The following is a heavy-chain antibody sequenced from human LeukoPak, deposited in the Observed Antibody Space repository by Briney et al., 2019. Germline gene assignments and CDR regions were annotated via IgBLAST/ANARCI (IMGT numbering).Heavy chain of an antibody. J-gene: IGHJ6*02. D-gene: IGHD2-21*02. CDR1: GYTFTGYY. Sequence: ASVKVSCKASGYTFTGYYVHWVRQAPGQGLEWMGGIIPIFGTANYAQKFQGRVTITADESTSTAYMELSSLRSEDTAVYYCARAGIVVVTALQDYYYGMDVWGQGTTVTVSS. V-gene: IGHV1-69*13. CDR2: IIPIFGTA. CDR3: ARAGIVVVTALQDYYYGMDV.